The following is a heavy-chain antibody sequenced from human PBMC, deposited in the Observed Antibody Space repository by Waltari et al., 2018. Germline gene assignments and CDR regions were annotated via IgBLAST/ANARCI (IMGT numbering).Heavy chain of an antibody. Sequence: EVQLVESGGGLVQPGRSLRLSCTASGFTFGDDAMSWVRQAPGKGLEWVGFIRSKAYGGTTEYAASVKGRFPISRDDSKSIAYLQMNSLKTEDTAVYYCTRDVVPAAMIDYWGQGTLVTVSS. V-gene: IGHV3-49*04. J-gene: IGHJ4*02. CDR3: TRDVVPAAMIDY. CDR2: IRSKAYGGTT. CDR1: GFTFGDDA. D-gene: IGHD2-2*01.